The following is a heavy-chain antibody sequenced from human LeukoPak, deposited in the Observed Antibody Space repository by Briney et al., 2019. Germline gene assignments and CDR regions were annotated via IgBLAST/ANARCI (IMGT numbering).Heavy chain of an antibody. Sequence: PSETLSLTCTVSGGSIRSYYWSWIRQPPGKGLEWIGYIYYSGSTNYNPSLKSRVTISVDTSKNQFSLRLSSVTAADTAVYYCARDRGYSYGPGAFDIWGQGTMVTVSS. CDR1: GGSIRSYY. CDR2: IYYSGST. CDR3: ARDRGYSYGPGAFDI. J-gene: IGHJ3*02. V-gene: IGHV4-59*01. D-gene: IGHD5-18*01.